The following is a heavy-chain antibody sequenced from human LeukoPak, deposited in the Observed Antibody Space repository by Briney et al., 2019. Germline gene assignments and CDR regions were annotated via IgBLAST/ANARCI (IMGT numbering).Heavy chain of an antibody. D-gene: IGHD6-6*01. CDR1: GGSISSYY. Sequence: SETLSLTCTVSGGSISSYYWSWIRQPPWKGLEWIGYIYYSGSTNYNPSLKSRVTISVDTSKNQFSLKLSSVTAADTAVYYCARHGTGYSSSSDDWFDPWGQGTLVTVSS. CDR2: IYYSGST. CDR3: ARHGTGYSSSSDDWFDP. J-gene: IGHJ5*02. V-gene: IGHV4-59*08.